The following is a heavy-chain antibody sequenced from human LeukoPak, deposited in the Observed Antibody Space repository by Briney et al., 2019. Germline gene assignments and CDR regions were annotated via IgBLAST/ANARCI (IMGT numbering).Heavy chain of an antibody. CDR2: INHSGST. J-gene: IGHJ3*02. V-gene: IGHV4-34*01. CDR1: GGSFSGYY. CDR3: ATDYGGNSGPDAFDI. D-gene: IGHD4-23*01. Sequence: SETLSLTCAVYGGSFSGYYWSWIRQPPGKGLEWIGEINHSGSTNYNPSLKSRVTISVDTSKNQFSLKLSSVTAADTAVYYCATDYGGNSGPDAFDIWGQGTMVTVSS.